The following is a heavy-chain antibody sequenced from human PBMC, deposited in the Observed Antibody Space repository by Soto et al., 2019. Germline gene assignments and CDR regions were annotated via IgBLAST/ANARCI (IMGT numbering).Heavy chain of an antibody. V-gene: IGHV5-51*01. Sequence: ESLKISCRVSGYTFTNYWIGWVRQMPGKGLEWMGIIYPGDSDTRYSPSFQGQVTISADKSISTAYLQWSSLKASDTAMYYCARTAAAGKYYYGMDVWGQGTTVTVSS. CDR3: ARTAAAGKYYYGMDV. J-gene: IGHJ6*02. CDR1: GYTFTNYW. CDR2: IYPGDSDT. D-gene: IGHD6-13*01.